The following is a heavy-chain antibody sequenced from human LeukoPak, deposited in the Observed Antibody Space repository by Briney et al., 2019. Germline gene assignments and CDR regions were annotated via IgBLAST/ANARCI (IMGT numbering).Heavy chain of an antibody. CDR1: GGSMNNYY. D-gene: IGHD3-22*01. Sequence: SETLSLTCSVSGGSMNNYYWSWIRQPPGKGLEWIGNVYYSGSTDSNPSLKGRVTMSVDTSKSQFSMKLSSVTAADTAVYYCARGGTPITMIVVESNWFDPWGQGTRVTVSS. CDR3: ARGGTPITMIVVESNWFDP. CDR2: VYYSGST. V-gene: IGHV4-59*01. J-gene: IGHJ5*02.